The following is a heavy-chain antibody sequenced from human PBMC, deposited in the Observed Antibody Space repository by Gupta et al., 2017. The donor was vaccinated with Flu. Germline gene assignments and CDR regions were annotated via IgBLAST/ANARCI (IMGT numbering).Heavy chain of an antibody. CDR3: ARADSGYPKTGIVDY. CDR2: LSYDGSDK. Sequence: QVHLVESGGGVVQPGRSLRLSCEASGSIFSSYALHWVRQAPGKGLEWVAVLSYDGSDKYYADSVQGRFTISRDNSKNTVYLQMNSLRLEDTAAYYCARADSGYPKTGIVDYWGQGTLVTVSS. CDR1: GSIFSSYA. V-gene: IGHV3-30*04. D-gene: IGHD5-12*01. J-gene: IGHJ4*02.